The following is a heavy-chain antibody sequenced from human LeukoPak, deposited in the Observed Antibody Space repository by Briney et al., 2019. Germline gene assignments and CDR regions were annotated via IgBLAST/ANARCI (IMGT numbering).Heavy chain of an antibody. D-gene: IGHD2-15*01. CDR1: GGTFKNYA. Sequence: ASVKDSCKASGGTFKNYAISCVRQAPGQGLEWMGGILPIFGTTNYAQKFQARVTITADESTSKAYMKKSSLRSEDTAVYYCGRVSCGGNCYSLIGTFDIWGQGTMVTVSS. CDR3: GRVSCGGNCYSLIGTFDI. CDR2: ILPIFGTT. V-gene: IGHV1-69*13. J-gene: IGHJ3*02.